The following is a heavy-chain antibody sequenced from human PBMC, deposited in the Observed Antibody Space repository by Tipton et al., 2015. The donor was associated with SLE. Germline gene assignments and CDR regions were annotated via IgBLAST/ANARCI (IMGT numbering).Heavy chain of an antibody. CDR1: GGSFSGYY. V-gene: IGHV4-34*01. CDR3: AGEGWHDAFDI. J-gene: IGHJ3*02. CDR2: INHSGST. Sequence: TLSLTCAVYGGSFSGYYWSWIRQPPGKGLEWIGEINHSGSTNYNPSLKSRVTISVDTSKNQFSLQLNSVTPEDTAVYYCAGEGWHDAFDIWGQGTMVTVSS. D-gene: IGHD5-24*01.